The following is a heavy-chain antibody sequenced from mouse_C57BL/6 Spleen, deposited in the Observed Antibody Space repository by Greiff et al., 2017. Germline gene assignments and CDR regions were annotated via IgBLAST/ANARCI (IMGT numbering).Heavy chain of an antibody. CDR2: ISYDGSN. CDR1: GYSITSGYY. CDR3: ARSNYGSSPYGV. Sequence: EVKLVESGPGLVKPSQSLSLTCSVTGYSITSGYYWNWIRQFPGNKLEWMGYISYDGSNNYNPSLKNRISITRDTSKNQFFLKLNSVTTEDTATYYCARSNYGSSPYGVWGTGTTVTVSS. D-gene: IGHD1-1*01. J-gene: IGHJ1*03. V-gene: IGHV3-6*01.